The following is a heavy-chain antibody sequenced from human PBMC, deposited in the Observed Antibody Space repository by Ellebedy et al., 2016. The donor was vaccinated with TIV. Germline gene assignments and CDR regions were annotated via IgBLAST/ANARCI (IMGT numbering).Heavy chain of an antibody. CDR2: IKQDGSEK. CDR3: ARDKVVGATYFDY. V-gene: IGHV3-7*01. Sequence: GGSLRLXCAASGFTFSNHWMSWVRQVPGKGLEWVANIKQDGSEKYCVDSVKGRFTISRDNAKNSLYLQMNSLRDEDTAVYYCARDKVVGATYFDYWGQGTLVTVSS. J-gene: IGHJ4*02. CDR1: GFTFSNHW. D-gene: IGHD1-26*01.